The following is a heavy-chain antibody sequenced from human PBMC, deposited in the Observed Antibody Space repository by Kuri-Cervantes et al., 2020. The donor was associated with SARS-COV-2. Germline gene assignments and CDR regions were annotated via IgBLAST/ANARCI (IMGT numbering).Heavy chain of an antibody. CDR1: GGSFSGYY. CDR3: ARRSTLDY. J-gene: IGHJ4*02. CDR2: INHSGST. D-gene: IGHD2-2*01. V-gene: IGHV4-34*01. Sequence: ESLKISCAVYGGSFSGYYWSWIRQPPGKGLEWIGEINHSGSTYYNPSLKSRVTISVDTSKNQFSLKLSSVTAADTAVYYCARRSTLDYWGQGTLVTVSS.